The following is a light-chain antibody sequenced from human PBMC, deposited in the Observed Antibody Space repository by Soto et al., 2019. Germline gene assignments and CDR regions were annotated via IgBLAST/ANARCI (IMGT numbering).Light chain of an antibody. CDR3: QQYAGPRT. V-gene: IGKV3-15*01. CDR2: SAS. CDR1: QSVRSD. J-gene: IGKJ1*01. Sequence: EIVMTQSPAARSLSPGERATLSCRASQSVRSDLAWYQQKPGQAPRLLIYSASTRATGIPARVSGSGSGTEFTLTISSMTSEDFAVYYCQQYAGPRTFGQGTKVDIK.